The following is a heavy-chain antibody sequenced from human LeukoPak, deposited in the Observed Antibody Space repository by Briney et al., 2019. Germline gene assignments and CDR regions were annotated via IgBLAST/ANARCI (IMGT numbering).Heavy chain of an antibody. CDR3: ARDSYPIAAAGSAAFDI. V-gene: IGHV3-33*08. CDR1: GFTVSSNY. J-gene: IGHJ3*02. D-gene: IGHD6-13*01. CDR2: IWYDGSNK. Sequence: GGSLRLSCAASGFTVSSNYMSWVRQAPGKGLEWVAVIWYDGSNKYYADSVKGRFTISRDNSKDTLYLQMNSLRAEDTSVYYCARDSYPIAAAGSAAFDIWGQGTMVTVSS.